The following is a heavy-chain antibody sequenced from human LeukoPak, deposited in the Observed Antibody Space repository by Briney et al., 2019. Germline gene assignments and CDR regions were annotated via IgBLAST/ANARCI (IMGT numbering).Heavy chain of an antibody. CDR3: ARALIAAAGTIEY. V-gene: IGHV1-2*02. CDR2: INPNSGGT. CDR1: GYTFTSYG. D-gene: IGHD6-13*01. J-gene: IGHJ4*02. Sequence: ASVKVSCKASGYTFTSYGISWVRQAPGQGLEWMGWINPNSGGTNYAQKFQGRVTMTRDTSISTAYMELSRLRSDDTAVYYCARALIAAAGTIEYWGQGTLVTVSS.